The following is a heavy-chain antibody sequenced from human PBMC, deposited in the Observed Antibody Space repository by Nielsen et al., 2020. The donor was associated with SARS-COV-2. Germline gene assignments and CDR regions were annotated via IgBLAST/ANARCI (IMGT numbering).Heavy chain of an antibody. CDR3: ARDDIHYDSSGYHYKYFQH. V-gene: IGHV3-21*01. Sequence: GESLKISCAASGFTFSSYSMNWVRQAPGKGLEWVSSISSSSYIYYADSVKGRFTISRDNAKNSLYLQMNSLRAEDTAVYYCARDDIHYDSSGYHYKYFQHWGQGTLVTVSS. D-gene: IGHD3-22*01. J-gene: IGHJ1*01. CDR1: GFTFSSYS. CDR2: ISSSSYI.